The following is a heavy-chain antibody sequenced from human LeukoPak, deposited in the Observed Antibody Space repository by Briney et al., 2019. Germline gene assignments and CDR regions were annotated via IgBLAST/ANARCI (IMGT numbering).Heavy chain of an antibody. Sequence: GASEKVSCKASGGTFSSYAISWVRQAPGQGLEWMGGIIPIFGTANYAQKFQGRVTITADESTSTVYMELSSLRSEDTAVYYCARGGLSRYCSSTSCYHEWGYYFDYWGQGTLVTVSS. J-gene: IGHJ4*02. V-gene: IGHV1-69*13. CDR2: IIPIFGTA. CDR1: GGTFSSYA. CDR3: ARGGLSRYCSSTSCYHEWGYYFDY. D-gene: IGHD2-2*01.